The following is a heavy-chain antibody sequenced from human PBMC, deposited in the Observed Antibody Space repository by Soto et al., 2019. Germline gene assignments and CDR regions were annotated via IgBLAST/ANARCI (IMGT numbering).Heavy chain of an antibody. V-gene: IGHV1-69*01. Sequence: QVQLVQSGPEVKKPGSSVKVSCEASGGTFKKFAISWVRQAPGQGLEWMGGTLPFLGSSKYPQKFQGRVTIAADESANTTYMELTGLTSEDTAVYYCARGGKFHSEDLWEASYSHGLDVWGQGTTVTVSS. D-gene: IGHD1-26*01. CDR3: ARGGKFHSEDLWEASYSHGLDV. J-gene: IGHJ6*02. CDR1: GGTFKKFA. CDR2: TLPFLGSS.